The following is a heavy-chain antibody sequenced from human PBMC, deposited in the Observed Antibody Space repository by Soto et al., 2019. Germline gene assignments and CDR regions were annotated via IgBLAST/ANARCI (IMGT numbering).Heavy chain of an antibody. V-gene: IGHV3-53*01. CDR2: IYSGGNP. J-gene: IGHJ4*02. D-gene: IGHD2-21*01. CDR1: GFSVGGNY. Sequence: EERLVQSGGGLVQPGGSLRLSCAASGFSVGGNYMSWVRQAPGKGLELDSLIYSGGNPFYADSMKGRFTLSRDNSNNMLYLQMDTLRAEDTAGYYCARGPNSDCWGQGTLVIVSS. CDR3: ARGPNSDC.